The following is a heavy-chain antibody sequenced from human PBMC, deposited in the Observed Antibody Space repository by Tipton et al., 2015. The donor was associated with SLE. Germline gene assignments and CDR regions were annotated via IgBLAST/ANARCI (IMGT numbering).Heavy chain of an antibody. CDR3: ARRYCSGGTCYFYMDV. D-gene: IGHD2-15*01. CDR1: GFTFSSYE. Sequence: SLRLSCAASGFTFSSYEMNWVRQAPGKGLEWISYISSSGTIIYYADSVKGRFTISRDNAKNSLYLQLNSLRAEDTALYYCARRYCSGGTCYFYMDVWGRGTTVSVSS. J-gene: IGHJ6*03. V-gene: IGHV3-48*03. CDR2: ISSSGTII.